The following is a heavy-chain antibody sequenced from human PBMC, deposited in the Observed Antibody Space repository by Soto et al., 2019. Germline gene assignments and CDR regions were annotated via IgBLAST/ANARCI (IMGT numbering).Heavy chain of an antibody. CDR3: ATPEDPSSSWYYAFDI. J-gene: IGHJ3*02. CDR2: FDPEDGET. V-gene: IGHV1-24*01. D-gene: IGHD6-13*01. Sequence: ASVKVSCKVSGYTLTELSMHWVRQAPGKVLEWMGGFDPEDGETIYAQKFQGRVTMTEDTSTDTAYMELSSLRSEDTAVYYCATPEDPSSSWYYAFDIWGQGTMVTVSS. CDR1: GYTLTELS.